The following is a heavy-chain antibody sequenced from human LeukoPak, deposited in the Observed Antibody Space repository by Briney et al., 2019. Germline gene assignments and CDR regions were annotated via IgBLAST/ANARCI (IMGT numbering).Heavy chain of an antibody. CDR1: GFTFSSYA. CDR3: ARDLWILGDY. Sequence: GGSLRLSCAASGFTFSSYAMHWVRQAPGKELEWVAVISYDGSNKYYADSVKGRFTISRDNSKNTLYLQMNSLRAEDTAVYYCARDLWILGDYWGQGTLVTVSS. J-gene: IGHJ4*02. D-gene: IGHD5-18*01. CDR2: ISYDGSNK. V-gene: IGHV3-30-3*01.